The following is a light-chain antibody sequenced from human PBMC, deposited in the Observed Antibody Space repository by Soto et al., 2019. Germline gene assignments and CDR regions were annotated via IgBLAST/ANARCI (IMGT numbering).Light chain of an antibody. CDR2: DVS. Sequence: QSALTQPASVSGSPRQSITISCTGTSSDVGGYNYVSWYQQHPGKAPKLMIYDVSNRPSGVSNRFSGFKSGNTASLTISGLQAEDEADYYCSSYTSSSTLKWVFGGGTKLTVL. CDR1: SSDVGGYNY. V-gene: IGLV2-14*01. CDR3: SSYTSSSTLKWV. J-gene: IGLJ3*02.